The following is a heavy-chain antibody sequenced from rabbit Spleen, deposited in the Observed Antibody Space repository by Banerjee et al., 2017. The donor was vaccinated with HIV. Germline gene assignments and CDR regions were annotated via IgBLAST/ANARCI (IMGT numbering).Heavy chain of an antibody. J-gene: IGHJ4*01. CDR2: IYAGSSDST. V-gene: IGHV1S40*01. D-gene: IGHD4-2*01. CDR1: GFSFSSDYY. Sequence: SLEESGGDLVKPGGTLTLTCTVSGFSFSSDYYMCWVRQAPGKGLECGACIYAGSSDSTYYANWAKGRLTISKASSTTVTLHMTSLTVADTATYFCARDAAGREDFNLWGQGTLVTVS. CDR3: ARDAAGREDFNL.